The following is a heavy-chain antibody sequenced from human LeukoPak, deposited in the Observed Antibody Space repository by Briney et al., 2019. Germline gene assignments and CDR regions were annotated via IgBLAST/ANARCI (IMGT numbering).Heavy chain of an antibody. CDR1: GFTFSSYS. J-gene: IGHJ6*02. CDR2: ISGSGGST. CDR3: AKDARYCSGGSCYSACMDV. D-gene: IGHD2-15*01. Sequence: GGSLRLSCAASGFTFSSYSMNWVRQAPGKGLEWVSAISGSGGSTYYADSVKGRFTISRDNSKNTLYLQMNSLRAEDTAVYYCAKDARYCSGGSCYSACMDVWGQGTTVTVSS. V-gene: IGHV3-23*01.